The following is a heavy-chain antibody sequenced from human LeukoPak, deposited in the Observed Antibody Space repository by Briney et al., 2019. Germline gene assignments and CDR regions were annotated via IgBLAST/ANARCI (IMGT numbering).Heavy chain of an antibody. CDR2: IYTSGST. D-gene: IGHD4-17*01. V-gene: IGHV4-4*07. J-gene: IGHJ3*02. CDR1: GGSISSYY. CDR3: ARATVTTGSAFDI. Sequence: SETLSLTCTVSGGSISSYYCSWIRQPAGKGLEWIGRIYTSGSTNYNPSLKSRVTISVDTSKNQFSLKLSSVTAADTAVYYCARATVTTGSAFDIWGQGTMVTVSS.